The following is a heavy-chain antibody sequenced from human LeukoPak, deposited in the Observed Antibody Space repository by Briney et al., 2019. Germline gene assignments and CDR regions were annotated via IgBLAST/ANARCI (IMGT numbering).Heavy chain of an antibody. CDR3: ARDCSF. Sequence: PGASLRLSCVGPGFTFSNYAMSWVRQAPGKGLEWVSAISGSGGATYYADSVKGRFTISRDNSRNTLYLQMNSLRAEDTAVYYCARDCSFWGQGTLVTVSS. CDR2: ISGSGGAT. CDR1: GFTFSNYA. V-gene: IGHV3-23*01. D-gene: IGHD2-15*01. J-gene: IGHJ4*02.